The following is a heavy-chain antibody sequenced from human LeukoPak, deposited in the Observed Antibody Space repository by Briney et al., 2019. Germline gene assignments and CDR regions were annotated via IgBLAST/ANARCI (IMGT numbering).Heavy chain of an antibody. CDR3: ARDPEITMVRGVILGDAFDI. J-gene: IGHJ3*02. D-gene: IGHD3-10*01. V-gene: IGHV4-4*07. CDR1: GGSISSYY. CDR2: IYTSGST. Sequence: SETLSLTCTVSGGSISSYYWSWIRQPAGKGLEWIGRIYTSGSTNYNPSLKSRVTMSVDTSKNQFSLKLSSVTAADTAVYYCARDPEITMVRGVILGDAFDIWGQGTMVTVSS.